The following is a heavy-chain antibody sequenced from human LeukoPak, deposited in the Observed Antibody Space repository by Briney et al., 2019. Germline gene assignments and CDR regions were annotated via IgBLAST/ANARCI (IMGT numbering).Heavy chain of an antibody. CDR2: MNPNSGNT. D-gene: IGHD3-22*01. Sequence: ASVKVSCKASGYTFTSYDINWVRQATGQGLEWMGWMNPNSGNTGYAQKFQGRVTMTRNTSISTAYMELSSLRSEDTAVYYCAREMGLSHESSGFYAWGQGTLVTVSS. CDR3: AREMGLSHESSGFYA. CDR1: GYTFTSYD. J-gene: IGHJ5*02. V-gene: IGHV1-8*01.